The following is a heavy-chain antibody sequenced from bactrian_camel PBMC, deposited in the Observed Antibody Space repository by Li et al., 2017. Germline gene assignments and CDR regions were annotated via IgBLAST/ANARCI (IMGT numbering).Heavy chain of an antibody. D-gene: IGHD2*01. V-gene: IGHV3S53*01. Sequence: VQLVESGGGSAQSGGSLRLSCAASAYTASINSMGWFRQSPGKEPEAVAAIRRDDLTAYTDSVKGRFTISKDNAENSLFLQMSSLKPEDTAVYYCVADQNYCYLQYTYSTWGQGTQVTVS. CDR2: IRRDDLT. CDR3: VADQNYCYLQYTYST. CDR1: AYTASINS. J-gene: IGHJ4*01.